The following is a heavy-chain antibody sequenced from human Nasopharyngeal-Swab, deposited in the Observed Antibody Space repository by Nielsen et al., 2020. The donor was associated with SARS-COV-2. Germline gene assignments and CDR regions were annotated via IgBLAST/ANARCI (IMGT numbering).Heavy chain of an antibody. J-gene: IGHJ4*02. Sequence: GGSLRLSCAASGFTLSDYYMRWIRHAPGKGLEWVSYIIISGSTIYYADSVKGRFTIFRDNAKNSLYLQMNSLRAEGTAVYYCARVGQQRLKYWGQGTLVTVSS. CDR3: ARVGQQRLKY. V-gene: IGHV3-11*04. D-gene: IGHD6-13*01. CDR2: IIISGSTI. CDR1: GFTLSDYY.